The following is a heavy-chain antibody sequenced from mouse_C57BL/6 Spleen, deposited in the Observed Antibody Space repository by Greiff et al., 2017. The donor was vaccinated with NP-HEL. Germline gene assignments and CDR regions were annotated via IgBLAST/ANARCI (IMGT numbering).Heavy chain of an antibody. V-gene: IGHV3-6*01. CDR3: ARLEAVYYFDY. CDR2: ISYDGSN. Sequence: EVKVEESGPGLVKPSQSLSLTCSVTGYSITSGYYWNWIRQFPGNKLEWMGYISYDGSNNYNPSLKNRISITRDTSKNQFFLKLNSVTTEDTATYYCARLEAVYYFDYWGQGTTLTVSS. CDR1: GYSITSGYY. J-gene: IGHJ2*01.